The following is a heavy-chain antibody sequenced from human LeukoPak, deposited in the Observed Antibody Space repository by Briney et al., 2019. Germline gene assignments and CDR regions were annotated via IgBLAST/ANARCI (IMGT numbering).Heavy chain of an antibody. J-gene: IGHJ4*02. CDR3: AREYSGAFN. D-gene: IGHD1-26*01. Sequence: GALRLSCAASGFTFSSYGMHWVRQAPGKGLEWVAVISYDGSNKYYADSVKGRITISRDNSKNTLYLQMNSLRAEDTAVYYCAREYSGAFNWGQGTLVTVSS. V-gene: IGHV3-30*03. CDR1: GFTFSSYG. CDR2: ISYDGSNK.